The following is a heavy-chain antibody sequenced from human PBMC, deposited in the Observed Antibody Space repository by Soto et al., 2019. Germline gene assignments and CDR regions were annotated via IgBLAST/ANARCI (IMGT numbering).Heavy chain of an antibody. CDR3: AKLGSGLELLPFDY. CDR2: ISYDGSNK. Sequence: GGSLRLSCAASGFTFSSYGMHWVRQAPGKGLEWVAVISYDGSNKYYADSVKGRFTISRDNSKNTLYLQMNSLRAEDTAVYYCAKLGSGLELLPFDYWGQGTLVTVSS. D-gene: IGHD1-7*01. J-gene: IGHJ4*02. V-gene: IGHV3-30*18. CDR1: GFTFSSYG.